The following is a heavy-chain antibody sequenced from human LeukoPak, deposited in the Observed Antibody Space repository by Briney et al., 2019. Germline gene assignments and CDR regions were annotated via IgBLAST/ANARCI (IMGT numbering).Heavy chain of an antibody. CDR1: GGSFSGYY. V-gene: IGHV4-34*01. Sequence: SETLSLTCAVYGGSFSGYYWSWIRQPPGKGLEWIGEINHSGSTNYNPSLKSRVTISVDTSKNQFSLKLSSVTAADTAVYYCARSGGSGTYYDGSFDHWGQGTLVTVSS. D-gene: IGHD1-26*01. J-gene: IGHJ4*02. CDR3: ARSGGSGTYYDGSFDH. CDR2: INHSGST.